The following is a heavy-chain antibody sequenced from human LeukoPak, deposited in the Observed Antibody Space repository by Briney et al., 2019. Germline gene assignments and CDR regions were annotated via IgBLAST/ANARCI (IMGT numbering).Heavy chain of an antibody. CDR2: INHSGST. Sequence: PSETLSLTCAVYGGSISGYYWSWIRQPPGKGLEWIGEINHSGSTNYNPSLKSRVTMSVDTSKNQFSLKLSSVTAADTAVYYCARDALFSTKLLTNYYYYYMDVWGKGTTVTISS. D-gene: IGHD3-9*01. J-gene: IGHJ6*03. V-gene: IGHV4-34*01. CDR1: GGSISGYY. CDR3: ARDALFSTKLLTNYYYYYMDV.